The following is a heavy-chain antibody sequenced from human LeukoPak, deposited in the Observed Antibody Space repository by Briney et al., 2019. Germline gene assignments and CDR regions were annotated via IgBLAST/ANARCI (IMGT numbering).Heavy chain of an antibody. V-gene: IGHV3-73*01. J-gene: IGHJ5*02. D-gene: IGHD3-22*01. CDR1: GFTFSGSD. CDR3: TRDSSVSPASRGWFDP. CDR2: IRSKANSYAT. Sequence: PGGSLRLSCAASGFTFSGSDMHGGRQASGKGLEWVGRIRSKANSYATAYAASGKGRLTISRDESKNTAYLQMNSLKTQDTAVYYCTRDSSVSPASRGWFDPWGQGTLVTVSS.